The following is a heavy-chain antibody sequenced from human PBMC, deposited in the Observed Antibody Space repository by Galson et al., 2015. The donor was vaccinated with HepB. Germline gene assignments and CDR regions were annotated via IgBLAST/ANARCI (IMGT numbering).Heavy chain of an antibody. J-gene: IGHJ6*02. Sequence: ETLSLTCTVSGGSVSIGFYYWNWIRQPPGKGLEWIGYIYYGGSTNYNPSLKSRVTISVDTSKNQFSLKLNSVTAADTAVYYCARDPFSSRSEGSVWGLGTAVTVSS. CDR1: GGSVSIGFYY. D-gene: IGHD6-13*01. CDR2: IYYGGST. CDR3: ARDPFSSRSEGSV. V-gene: IGHV4-61*01.